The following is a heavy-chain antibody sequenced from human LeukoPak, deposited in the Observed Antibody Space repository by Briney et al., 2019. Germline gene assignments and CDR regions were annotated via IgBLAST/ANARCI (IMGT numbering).Heavy chain of an antibody. Sequence: SETLSLTCAVYGGSFSGYYWSWVRQPPGKGLEWVGEINHSGSTNYNPSLKSRVTISVDTSKNQFSLKRSSVTAADTAVYYCARGLPYRLTYYYDSSGYKYYDYWGQGTLVTVSS. CDR3: ARGLPYRLTYYYDSSGYKYYDY. CDR1: GGSFSGYY. D-gene: IGHD3-22*01. CDR2: INHSGST. V-gene: IGHV4-34*01. J-gene: IGHJ4*02.